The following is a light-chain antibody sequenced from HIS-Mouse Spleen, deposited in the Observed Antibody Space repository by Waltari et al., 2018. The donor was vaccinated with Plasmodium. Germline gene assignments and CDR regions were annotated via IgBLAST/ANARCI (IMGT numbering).Light chain of an antibody. J-gene: IGLJ1*01. CDR3: QAWDSSTDYV. CDR1: TLGDKY. Sequence: SSELPQPPSVSVSPGPPASLPCSGSTLGDKYPGWYQQKPGQSPVLVIYQDRKRPSGIPERFSGSNSGNTATLTISGTQAMDEADYYCQAWDSSTDYVFGTGTKVTVL. V-gene: IGLV3-1*01. CDR2: QDR.